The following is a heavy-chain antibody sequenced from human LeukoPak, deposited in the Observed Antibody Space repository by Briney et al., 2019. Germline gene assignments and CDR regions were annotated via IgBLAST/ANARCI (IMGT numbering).Heavy chain of an antibody. Sequence: GGSLRLSCAASGFTFSSYSMNWVRQAPGKGLEWASSISSSSSYIYYADSVKGRFTISRDSAKNSLYLQMNSLRAEDTAVYYCARGVVPSAINWFDPWGQGTLVTVSS. V-gene: IGHV3-21*01. J-gene: IGHJ5*02. CDR3: ARGVVPSAINWFDP. CDR2: ISSSSSYI. D-gene: IGHD2-2*02. CDR1: GFTFSSYS.